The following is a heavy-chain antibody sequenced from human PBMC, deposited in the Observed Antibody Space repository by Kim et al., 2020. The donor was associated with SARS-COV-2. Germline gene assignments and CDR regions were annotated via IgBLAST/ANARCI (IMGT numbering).Heavy chain of an antibody. D-gene: IGHD3-22*01. Sequence: TFTASGVPFSGSTLHWFRQPSGKGLEWVGRIRTKANNYATAYAASVKGRFTISRDDSKNTASLQMNSLKTEDTAVYYCVRRYYDISGPGDIDSWGQVTLFTVSS. CDR2: IRTKANNYAT. J-gene: IGHJ4*02. CDR3: VRRYYDISGPGDIDS. CDR1: GVPFSGST. V-gene: IGHV3-73*01.